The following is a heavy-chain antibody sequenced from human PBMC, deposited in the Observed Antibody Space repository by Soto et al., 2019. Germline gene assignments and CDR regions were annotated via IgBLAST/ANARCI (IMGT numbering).Heavy chain of an antibody. Sequence: QVQLVQSGAEVKKPGASVKVSCKASGYTFTSHDINWVRQATGQGLEWMGWMNPNSGNTGYAQKFQGRVTMTRDTVISTAHMELSSLRSEDKAVDYCAGLTGGGPHWFGPWGQGTLVTVSS. CDR3: AGLTGGGPHWFGP. D-gene: IGHD2-15*01. J-gene: IGHJ5*02. V-gene: IGHV1-8*01. CDR2: MNPNSGNT. CDR1: GYTFTSHD.